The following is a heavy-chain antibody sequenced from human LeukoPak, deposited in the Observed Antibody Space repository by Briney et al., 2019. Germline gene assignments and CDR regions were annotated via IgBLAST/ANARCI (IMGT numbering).Heavy chain of an antibody. J-gene: IGHJ4*02. Sequence: SGTQSLTCAVSGGSISSSTWWSWVRQPPGKGLEWIGEIYHSGSTNYNPSLKSRVTISVDKSKNQFSLKMSYVTAADTAVYYCATKDYLIRHVDYWGQGTLVIVSS. D-gene: IGHD3-16*01. CDR1: GGSISSSTW. V-gene: IGHV4-4*02. CDR3: ATKDYLIRHVDY. CDR2: IYHSGST.